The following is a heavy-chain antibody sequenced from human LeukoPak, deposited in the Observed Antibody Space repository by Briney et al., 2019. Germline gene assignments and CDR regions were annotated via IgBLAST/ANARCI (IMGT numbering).Heavy chain of an antibody. CDR3: ARGAAVAGTAYNWFDP. Sequence: GASVKVSCKASGYTFTSYGISWVRQAPGQGLEWMGWINPNSGGTNYAQKFQGRATMTRDTSISTAYMELSRLRSDDTAVYYCARGAAVAGTAYNWFDPWGQGTLVTVSS. D-gene: IGHD6-19*01. CDR2: INPNSGGT. J-gene: IGHJ5*02. CDR1: GYTFTSYG. V-gene: IGHV1-2*02.